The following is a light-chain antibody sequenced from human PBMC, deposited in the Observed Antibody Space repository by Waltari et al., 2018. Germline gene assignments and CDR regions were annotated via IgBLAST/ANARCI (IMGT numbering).Light chain of an antibody. Sequence: DTQMTQSPSSLSASVGDRVTLTCRASQGIRNYLAWFQQKPGRAPKPLIYAASTLQSGVPSKFSGSGSGTDFTLTINSLQPEDFASYYCQQYWSFPLTFGGGTKVEMK. CDR2: AAS. J-gene: IGKJ4*01. V-gene: IGKV1-16*02. CDR3: QQYWSFPLT. CDR1: QGIRNY.